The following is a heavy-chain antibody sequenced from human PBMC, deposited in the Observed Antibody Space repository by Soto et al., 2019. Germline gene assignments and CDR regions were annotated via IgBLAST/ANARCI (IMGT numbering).Heavy chain of an antibody. CDR3: AADLGYL. CDR1: GFPFTSSS. CDR2: IVFGSGNT. D-gene: IGHD7-27*01. V-gene: IGHV1-58*01. Sequence: QMQLVQSGPEVKKPGTSVKVSCKASGFPFTSSSVQWVRQARGQRLEWIGWIVFGSGNTNYAQKFQERVTFNRDMSTGTAYMEVNSLRSEDTAVNYCAADLGYLWGQGTLVTVSS. J-gene: IGHJ5*02.